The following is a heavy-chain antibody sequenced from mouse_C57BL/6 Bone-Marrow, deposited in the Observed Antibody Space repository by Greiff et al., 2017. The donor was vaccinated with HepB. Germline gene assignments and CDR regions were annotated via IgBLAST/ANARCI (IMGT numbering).Heavy chain of an antibody. CDR3: AKSGGNYLDYFDY. D-gene: IGHD1-1*02. V-gene: IGHV2-5*01. Sequence: QVQLQQSGPGLVQPSQSLSITCTVSGFSLTSYGVHWVRQSPGKGLEWLGGIWRGGSKNYNAAFISRLSITKDNSKAQVFFKMNSLQADDTTIYYCAKSGGNYLDYFDYWGQGTTLTVSS. CDR1: GFSLTSYG. CDR2: IWRGGSK. J-gene: IGHJ2*01.